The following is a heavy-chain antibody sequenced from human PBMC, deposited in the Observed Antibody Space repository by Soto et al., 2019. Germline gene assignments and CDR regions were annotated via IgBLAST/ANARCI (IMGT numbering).Heavy chain of an antibody. CDR3: ARNDRFRTAMDLSYLDS. Sequence: QVQLVQSGAEVKKPGSSVKVSCKAPGGTFSNYGITWVRRAPGQGLEWMGGILPIFGTTSVAQKFRGRVTITADEPTSTAYMELSSLRSEDTALYYCARNDRFRTAMDLSYLDSWGPGTLVTVSS. CDR1: GGTFSNYG. J-gene: IGHJ4*02. V-gene: IGHV1-69*01. D-gene: IGHD5-18*01. CDR2: ILPIFGTT.